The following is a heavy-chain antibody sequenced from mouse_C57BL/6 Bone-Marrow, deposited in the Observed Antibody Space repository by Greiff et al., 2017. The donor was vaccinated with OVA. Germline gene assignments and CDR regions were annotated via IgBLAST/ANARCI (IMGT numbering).Heavy chain of an antibody. Sequence: VQLQQSGTVLARPGASVKMSCKASGYTFTSYWMHWVKQRPGQGLEWIGAIYPGNSDTSYNQKFKGKAKLTAVTSTSTAYMELSSLTNEDSAVYYCTMAPSWFAYWGQGTLVTVSA. CDR1: GYTFTSYW. J-gene: IGHJ3*01. CDR3: TMAPSWFAY. CDR2: IYPGNSDT. V-gene: IGHV1-5*01.